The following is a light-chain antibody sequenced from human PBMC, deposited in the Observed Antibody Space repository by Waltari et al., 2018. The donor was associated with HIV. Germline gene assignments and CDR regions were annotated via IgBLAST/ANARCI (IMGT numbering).Light chain of an antibody. Sequence: DIQLTQSPSFLSASVGDRVTIACRSSQGISNFLAWYQQKPGKAPNLLIYAASTFQIGVPSRFSGSGSGTEFTLTIRSLQPEDFATYYCEQLNSYPLTFGGGTKVEIK. V-gene: IGKV1-9*01. CDR2: AAS. CDR1: QGISNF. CDR3: EQLNSYPLT. J-gene: IGKJ4*01.